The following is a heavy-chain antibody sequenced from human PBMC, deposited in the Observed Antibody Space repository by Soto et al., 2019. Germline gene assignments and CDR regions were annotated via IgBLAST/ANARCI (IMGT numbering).Heavy chain of an antibody. V-gene: IGHV4-39*01. J-gene: IGHJ4*02. Sequence: SVLMSHTCSVVGGSIIRSHSFCGWIRQPPGKGLELIGSIFYSGTTYNNPSLNSRVTLSVDTSKNQFSLKLNSVTAADTAVYYCASYYGDYKNYFDYWGQGTLVTVSS. D-gene: IGHD4-17*01. CDR1: GGSIIRSHSF. CDR3: ASYYGDYKNYFDY. CDR2: IFYSGTT.